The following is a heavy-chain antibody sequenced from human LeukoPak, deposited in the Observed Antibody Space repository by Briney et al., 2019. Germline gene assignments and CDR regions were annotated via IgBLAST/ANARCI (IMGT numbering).Heavy chain of an antibody. Sequence: SGTLSLTCTVSGGSISGYYWSWIRQPPGKGLEWIGYIYYSGSTKYNPSLKSRVTISVDTSKNQFSLKLSSVTAADTAFYYCARGGATVTPGLLWFDPWGQGTLVTVSS. D-gene: IGHD4-17*01. J-gene: IGHJ5*02. CDR3: ARGGATVTPGLLWFDP. CDR2: IYYSGST. CDR1: GGSISGYY. V-gene: IGHV4-59*01.